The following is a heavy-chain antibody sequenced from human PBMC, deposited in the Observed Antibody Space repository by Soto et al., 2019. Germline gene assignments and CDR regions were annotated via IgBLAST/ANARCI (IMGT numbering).Heavy chain of an antibody. CDR3: ARVDYGDYGDYYYGMDV. V-gene: IGHV4-30-4*01. D-gene: IGHD4-17*01. J-gene: IGHJ6*02. Sequence: PSETLSLTCTVSGGSISSGDYYWSWIRQPPGKGLEWIGYIYYSGSTYYNPSLKSRVTISVDTSKNQFSLKLSSVTAADTAVYYCARVDYGDYGDYYYGMDVWGQGTTVTVSS. CDR2: IYYSGST. CDR1: GGSISSGDYY.